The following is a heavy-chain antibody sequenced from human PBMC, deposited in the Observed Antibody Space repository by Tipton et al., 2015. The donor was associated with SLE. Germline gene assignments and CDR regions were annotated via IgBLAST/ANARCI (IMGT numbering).Heavy chain of an antibody. J-gene: IGHJ3*02. CDR2: IYTSGST. Sequence: TLSLTCTVSGGSISSYYWSWIRQPAGKGLEWIGYIYTSGSTNYNPSLKSRVTISVDTSKNQFSLKLSSVTAADTAVYYCARDKGTVVVLHAFDIWGQGTMVTVSS. CDR1: GGSISSYY. CDR3: ARDKGTVVVLHAFDI. V-gene: IGHV4-4*07. D-gene: IGHD3-22*01.